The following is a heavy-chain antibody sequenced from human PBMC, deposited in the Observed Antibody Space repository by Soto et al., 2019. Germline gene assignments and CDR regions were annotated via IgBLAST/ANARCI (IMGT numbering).Heavy chain of an antibody. CDR3: ARGREYCSSTSCYGEAAFDI. D-gene: IGHD2-2*01. J-gene: IGHJ3*02. CDR1: GYTFTSYD. CDR2: MNPNSGNT. V-gene: IGHV1-8*01. Sequence: VASVKVSCKASGYTFTSYDINWVRQATGQGLEWMGWMNPNSGNTGYAQKFQGRVTMTRNTSISTAYMELSSLRSEDTAVYYCARGREYCSSTSCYGEAAFDIWGQGTMVTVSS.